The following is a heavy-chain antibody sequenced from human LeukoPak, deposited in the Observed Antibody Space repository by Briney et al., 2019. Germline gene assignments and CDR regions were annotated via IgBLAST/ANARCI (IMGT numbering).Heavy chain of an antibody. J-gene: IGHJ4*02. V-gene: IGHV4-38-2*02. D-gene: IGHD3-16*01. CDR1: GYSISSGYY. CDR2: IYHSGST. CDR3: ARARGEGADY. Sequence: SETLSLTCTVSGYSISSGYYWGWIRPPPGKGLEWIGSIYHSGSTYYNPSLKSRVTISVDTSKNQFSLKLSSVTAADTAVYYCARARGEGADYWGQGTLVTVSS.